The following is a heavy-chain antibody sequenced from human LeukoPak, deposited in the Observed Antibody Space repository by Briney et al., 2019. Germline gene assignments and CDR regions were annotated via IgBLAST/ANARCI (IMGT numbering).Heavy chain of an antibody. D-gene: IGHD6-19*01. CDR1: GFTFSSYA. CDR2: INSVSSTI. Sequence: PGGSLRLSCAASGFTFSSYAMNWVRQAPGKGLEWVSYINSVSSTIYYADSVKGRFTISRDNAKNSLYLQMNSLRAEGTAVYYCARSAYSSGCLGYWGQGTLVTVSS. V-gene: IGHV3-48*01. CDR3: ARSAYSSGCLGY. J-gene: IGHJ4*02.